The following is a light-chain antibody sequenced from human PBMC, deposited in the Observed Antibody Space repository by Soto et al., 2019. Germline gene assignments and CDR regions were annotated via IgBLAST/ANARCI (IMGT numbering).Light chain of an antibody. CDR2: DDD. V-gene: IGLV1-51*01. Sequence: QSVLTQPPSVSAAPGKKVTISCSGTIFDVGDNFVSWYQHFPGTAPKLLIYDDDRRPSGIPDRFSASKSGTSATLRIARVQPGDEADYHCSSYTTIKTVVFGGGTKVTVL. CDR3: SSYTTIKTVV. CDR1: IFDVGDNF. J-gene: IGLJ2*01.